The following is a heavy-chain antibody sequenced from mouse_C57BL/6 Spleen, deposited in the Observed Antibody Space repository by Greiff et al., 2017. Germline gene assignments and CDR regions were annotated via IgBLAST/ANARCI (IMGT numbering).Heavy chain of an antibody. J-gene: IGHJ4*01. CDR2: IDPETGGT. D-gene: IGHD6-1*01. CDR3: TRKTLWDYYAMDD. Sequence: QVQLQQSGAELVRPGASVTLSCKASGYTFTDYEMHWVKQTPVHGLEWIGAIDPETGGTAYNQKFKGKAILTADKSSSTAYMELRSLTSEDSAVYYCTRKTLWDYYAMDDWGQGTSVTVSS. CDR1: GYTFTDYE. V-gene: IGHV1-15*01.